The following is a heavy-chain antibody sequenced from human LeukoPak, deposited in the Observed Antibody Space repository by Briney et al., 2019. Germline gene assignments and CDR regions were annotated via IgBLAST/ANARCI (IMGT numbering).Heavy chain of an antibody. Sequence: PGESLKISCKGPGYSFTNYWIGWVRQMPGKGLEWMGIIYPGDSDTRYSPSFQGQGTISADKSISTAFLQWSSLKASDTAMYYCARSWVAGYGTVLDYWGQGTLVTVSS. CDR3: ARSWVAGYGTVLDY. CDR2: IYPGDSDT. D-gene: IGHD6-19*01. V-gene: IGHV5-51*01. J-gene: IGHJ4*02. CDR1: GYSFTNYW.